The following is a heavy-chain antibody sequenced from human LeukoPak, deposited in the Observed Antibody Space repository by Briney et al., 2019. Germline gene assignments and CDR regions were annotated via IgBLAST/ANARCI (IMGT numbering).Heavy chain of an antibody. CDR1: GGTFSSHA. CDR2: IIPIFGTA. J-gene: IGHJ4*02. V-gene: IGHV1-69*05. Sequence: SVKVSCKASGGTFSSHAISWVRQAPGQGLEWMGRIIPIFGTANYAQKFQGRVTITTDESTSTAYMELSSLRSEDTAVYDCARTYNWNVPLPDYWGQGTLVTVSS. CDR3: ARTYNWNVPLPDY. D-gene: IGHD1-1*01.